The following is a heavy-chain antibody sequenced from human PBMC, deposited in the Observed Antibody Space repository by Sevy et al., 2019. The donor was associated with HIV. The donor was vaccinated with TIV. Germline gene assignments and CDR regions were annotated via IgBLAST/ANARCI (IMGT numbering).Heavy chain of an antibody. D-gene: IGHD2-2*01. CDR3: ARDLIVVVPAANQYFYYGMDV. CDR2: IWYDGSNK. V-gene: IGHV3-33*01. CDR1: GFTFSSYG. Sequence: GGSRRLSCAASGFTFSSYGMHWVRQAPGKGLEWVAVIWYDGSNKYYADSVKGRFTISRDNSKNTLYLQMNSLRAEDTAVYYCARDLIVVVPAANQYFYYGMDVWGQGTTVTVSS. J-gene: IGHJ6*02.